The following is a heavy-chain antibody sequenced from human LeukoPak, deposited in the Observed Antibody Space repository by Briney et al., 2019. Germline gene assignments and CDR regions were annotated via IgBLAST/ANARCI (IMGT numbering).Heavy chain of an antibody. CDR3: ARAIYSSSRTDRNYYYYYGMDV. CDR2: IYNSGST. V-gene: IGHV4-59*01. D-gene: IGHD6-13*01. J-gene: IGHJ6*02. Sequence: SETLSLTCTVSGGSISSYYWSWIRQPPGKGLEWIGYIYNSGSTNYNPPLKSRVTISVDTSKNQFSLKLSSVTAADTAVYYCARAIYSSSRTDRNYYYYYGMDVWGQGTTVTVSS. CDR1: GGSISSYY.